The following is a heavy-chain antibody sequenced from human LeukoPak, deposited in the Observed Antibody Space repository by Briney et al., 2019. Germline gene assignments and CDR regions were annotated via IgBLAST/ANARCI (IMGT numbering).Heavy chain of an antibody. CDR2: INAGNGNT. J-gene: IGHJ3*02. CDR3: ATSRLLHEEINTAMGPNDAFDI. D-gene: IGHD5-18*01. V-gene: IGHV1-3*03. CDR1: GYTFTSYD. Sequence: ASVKVSCKASGYTFTSYDINWVRQATGQRLEWMGWINAGNGNTKYSQEFQGRVTITRDTSASTAYMELSSLRSEDMAVYYCATSRLLHEEINTAMGPNDAFDIWGQGTMVTVSS.